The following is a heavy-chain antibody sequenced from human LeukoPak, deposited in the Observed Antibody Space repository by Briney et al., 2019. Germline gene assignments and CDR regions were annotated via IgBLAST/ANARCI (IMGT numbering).Heavy chain of an antibody. CDR1: GFTFSTYA. V-gene: IGHV3-64*01. CDR2: ITSSGGST. CDR3: ARDRSSGWYVYDY. Sequence: GGSLRLSCAASGFTFSTYAMHWVRRAPGKGLEHVSAITSSGGSTYLANSVRGRFTISRDNSKNTLYLQMNSLRADDTAVYYCARDRSSGWYVYDYWGQGTLVTVSS. J-gene: IGHJ4*02. D-gene: IGHD6-19*01.